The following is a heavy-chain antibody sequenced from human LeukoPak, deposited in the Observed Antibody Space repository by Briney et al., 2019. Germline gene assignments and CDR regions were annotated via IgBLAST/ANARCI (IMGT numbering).Heavy chain of an antibody. D-gene: IGHD5-24*01. CDR3: ARSDGLDY. Sequence: GGSLRLSCAASGFTFSSYSMNWVRQAPGXXLEWVSSISSSSSYXXYXDSXXGRFTXSRDNAKNSLYLQMNSLRAEDTAVYYCARSDGLDYWGQGTLVTVSS. CDR1: GFTFSSYS. J-gene: IGHJ4*02. V-gene: IGHV3-21*01. CDR2: ISSSSSYX.